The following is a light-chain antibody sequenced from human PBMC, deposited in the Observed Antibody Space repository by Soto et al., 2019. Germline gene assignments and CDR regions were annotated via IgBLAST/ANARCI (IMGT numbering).Light chain of an antibody. J-gene: IGKJ1*01. CDR1: QTVSGY. Sequence: EIVLTQSPATLSSSPGERATLSCRASQTVSGYLAWYQHKPGQAPRLLIYEASNRAAGVPGRFSGSGSGTDFTLTITRLEPEDFAFYYCHQRQKWPRTFGQGTKVDIK. CDR2: EAS. CDR3: HQRQKWPRT. V-gene: IGKV3-11*01.